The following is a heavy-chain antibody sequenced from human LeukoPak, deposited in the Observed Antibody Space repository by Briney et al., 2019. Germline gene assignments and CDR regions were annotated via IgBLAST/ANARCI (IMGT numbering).Heavy chain of an antibody. CDR3: ARRGIAAEYFQH. V-gene: IGHV4-31*03. CDR1: GGSVSSGGYY. D-gene: IGHD6-25*01. CDR2: IYNSGST. Sequence: SETLSLTCTVSGGSVSSGGYYWSWIRQYPGKGLEWIGWIGYIYNSGSTYYNPSLKSRVTISVDTSKNQFSLKLSSVTAADTAVYYCARRGIAAEYFQHWGQGTLVTVSS. J-gene: IGHJ1*01.